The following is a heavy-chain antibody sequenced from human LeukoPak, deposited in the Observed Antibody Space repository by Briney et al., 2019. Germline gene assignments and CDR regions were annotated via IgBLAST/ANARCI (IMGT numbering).Heavy chain of an antibody. CDR1: GGSISSGGYS. CDR3: ARDSSSHSLDY. Sequence: PSQTLSLTCAVSGGSISSGGYSWSWLRQPPGMGLEWIVYIYHSGSTYYNPSLKSRVTISVDRSKNQFSLKLSSVTAADTAVYYCARDSSSHSLDYWGQGTLVTVSS. D-gene: IGHD6-6*01. J-gene: IGHJ4*02. V-gene: IGHV4-30-2*01. CDR2: IYHSGST.